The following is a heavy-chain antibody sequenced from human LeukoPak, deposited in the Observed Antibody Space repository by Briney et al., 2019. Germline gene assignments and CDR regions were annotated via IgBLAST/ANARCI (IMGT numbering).Heavy chain of an antibody. D-gene: IGHD4-17*01. CDR1: GFTFSSYA. J-gene: IGHJ4*02. CDR2: ISGSGGST. CDR3: AKYGAYDPYFDN. Sequence: GGSLRLSCAASGFTFSSYAMSWVRQAPGKGLEWVSAISGSGGSTYYANSVKGRFTISRDNSRNTLYLQMNSLSADDTAIYYCAKYGAYDPYFDNWGQGTLVTVSS. V-gene: IGHV3-23*01.